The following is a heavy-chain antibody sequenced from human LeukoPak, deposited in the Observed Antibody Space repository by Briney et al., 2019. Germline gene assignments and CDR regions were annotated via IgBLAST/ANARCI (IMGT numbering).Heavy chain of an antibody. V-gene: IGHV3-9*01. Sequence: TGGSLRLSCEASGFTFDDYAMHWVRQAPGKGLEWVSGLSWNSGSIGYADSVRGRFTISRDNAKNSLYLQMNSLRAEDTALYYCVKDIAEQGGDAFEIWGLGTMVTVSS. CDR3: VKDIAEQGGDAFEI. CDR2: LSWNSGSI. CDR1: GFTFDDYA. D-gene: IGHD3-16*01. J-gene: IGHJ3*02.